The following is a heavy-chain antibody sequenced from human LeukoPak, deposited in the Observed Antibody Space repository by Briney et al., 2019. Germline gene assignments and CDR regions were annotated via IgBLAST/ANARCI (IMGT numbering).Heavy chain of an antibody. CDR2: ITSAGGYR. D-gene: IGHD2-2*01. V-gene: IGHV3-21*06. CDR1: GFTFSDYS. Sequence: PGRSLRLSCGAPGFTFSDYSMNWVRQAPGKGLAWVASITSAGGYRYYADSVKGRFTISRDNAQNSLFLQMDSLRPEDTAVYFCATSGGFVLPNAITGNWYMDVWGRGATVTVSS. CDR3: ATSGGFVLPNAITGNWYMDV. J-gene: IGHJ6*03.